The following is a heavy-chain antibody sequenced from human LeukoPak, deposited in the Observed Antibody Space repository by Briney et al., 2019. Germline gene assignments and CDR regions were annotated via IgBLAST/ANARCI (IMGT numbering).Heavy chain of an antibody. V-gene: IGHV3-33*01. CDR2: IWYDGSNG. Sequence: QPGGSLRLSCAASGFTFSNYGMHWVRQAPGKGLEWVAVIWYDGSNGYYADSVKGRFTISRDNAKNSLYLQMNSLRAEDTAVYYCARAKMFYYEGGTYYHAFDIWGQGTMVTVSS. D-gene: IGHD2-15*01. CDR3: ARAKMFYYEGGTYYHAFDI. CDR1: GFTFSNYG. J-gene: IGHJ3*02.